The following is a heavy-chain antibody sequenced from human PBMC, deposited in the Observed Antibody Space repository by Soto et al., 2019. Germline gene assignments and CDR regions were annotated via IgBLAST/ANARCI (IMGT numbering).Heavy chain of an antibody. Sequence: ASVKVSCKSAGSTFTSYGISWVLQAPGQGLEWMGWISAYNGNTNYAQKLQGRVTMTTDTSTSTAYMELRSLRSDDTAVYYCARVVVAARPNLPDYWGQGTLVTVSS. CDR3: ARVVVAARPNLPDY. CDR1: GSTFTSYG. J-gene: IGHJ4*02. D-gene: IGHD6-6*01. CDR2: ISAYNGNT. V-gene: IGHV1-18*04.